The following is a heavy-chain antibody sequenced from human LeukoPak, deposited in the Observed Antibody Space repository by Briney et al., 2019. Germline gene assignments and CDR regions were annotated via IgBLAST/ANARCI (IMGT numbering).Heavy chain of an antibody. D-gene: IGHD4-11*01. CDR1: GYNFSIHW. J-gene: IGHJ3*02. CDR2: INPSGTFT. Sequence: GASVKVSCKASGYNFSIHWMHWVRQAPGQGLEWVGIINPSGTFTSYAQKLQGRVTVTRDMSTSTVYMELSNLRSEDTAVYFCARDLQINRDAFDIWGQGTMVTVSS. V-gene: IGHV1-46*01. CDR3: ARDLQINRDAFDI.